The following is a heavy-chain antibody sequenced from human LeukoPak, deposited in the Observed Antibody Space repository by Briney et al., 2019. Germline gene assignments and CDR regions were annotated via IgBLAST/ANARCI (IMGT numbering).Heavy chain of an antibody. Sequence: GASVKVSCKASGYTFTGYYMHWVRQAPGQGLEWMGWINPNSGGTDYAQKFQGWVTMTRDTSMSTAYMELNNLGSEDTAIYYCARGLGDYNTDWFPVSGYWGQGTPVTVSS. CDR2: INPNSGGT. D-gene: IGHD3-9*01. CDR3: ARGLGDYNTDWFPVSGY. J-gene: IGHJ4*02. V-gene: IGHV1-2*04. CDR1: GYTFTGYY.